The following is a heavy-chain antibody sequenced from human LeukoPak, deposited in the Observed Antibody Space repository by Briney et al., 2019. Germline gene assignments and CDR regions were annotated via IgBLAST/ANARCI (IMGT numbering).Heavy chain of an antibody. D-gene: IGHD3-22*01. CDR1: GFTFSSYS. J-gene: IGHJ4*02. CDR2: ISSSSSTI. CDR3: ARINYYDSSGKIFDY. Sequence: PGGSLRLSCAASGFTFSSYSMNWVRQAPGKGLEWVSYISSSSSTIYYADSVKGRFTISRDNAKNSLYLQMNSLRAEDTAVYYCARINYYDSSGKIFDYWGQGTLVTVSS. V-gene: IGHV3-48*01.